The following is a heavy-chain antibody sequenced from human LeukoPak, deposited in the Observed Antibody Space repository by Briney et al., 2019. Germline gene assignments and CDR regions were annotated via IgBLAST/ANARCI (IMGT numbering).Heavy chain of an antibody. J-gene: IGHJ5*02. CDR1: GFTFSSYA. V-gene: IGHV3-30*04. CDR2: ISYDGSNK. CDR3: ASSGYSSGWYVA. Sequence: PGGSLRLSCAASGFTFSSYAMHWVRQAPGRGLEWVAVISYDGSNKYYADSVKGRFTISRDNSKNTLYLQMNSLRAEDTAVYYCASSGYSSGWYVAWGQGTLVTVSS. D-gene: IGHD6-19*01.